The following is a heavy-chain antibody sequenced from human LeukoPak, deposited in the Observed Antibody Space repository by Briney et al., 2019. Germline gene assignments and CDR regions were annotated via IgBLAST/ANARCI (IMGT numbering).Heavy chain of an antibody. Sequence: GGSLRLSCAASGFTFSSNYMSWVRQAPGKGLEWVSVIYSGGSTYYADTVKGRFTISRDNSKNTLYLQMNSLRGEDTAVYYCARDQGWQQLPHDWGQGTLATVSS. CDR3: ARDQGWQQLPHD. D-gene: IGHD6-13*01. J-gene: IGHJ4*02. V-gene: IGHV3-53*01. CDR2: IYSGGST. CDR1: GFTFSSNY.